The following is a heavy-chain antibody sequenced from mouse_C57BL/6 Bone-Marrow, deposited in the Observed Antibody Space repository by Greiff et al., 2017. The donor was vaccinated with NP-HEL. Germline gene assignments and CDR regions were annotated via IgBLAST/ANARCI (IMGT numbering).Heavy chain of an antibody. CDR3: ARPPRPYAMDY. J-gene: IGHJ4*01. Sequence: EVKLVESGGGLVQPGESLKLSCESNEYEFPSHYMSWVSKTPETRLELVAAINSDDGSTYYQDTMEGRFILSGDTTKKTLYLQMSSLRSEDTAVYYCARPPRPYAMDYWGQGTSVTVSS. CDR1: EYEFPSHY. CDR2: INSDDGST. V-gene: IGHV5-2*01.